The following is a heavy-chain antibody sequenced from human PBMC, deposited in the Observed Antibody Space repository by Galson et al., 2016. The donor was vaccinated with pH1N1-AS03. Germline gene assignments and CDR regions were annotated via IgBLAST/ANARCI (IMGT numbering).Heavy chain of an antibody. CDR3: ARDSMTVYGMDV. J-gene: IGHJ6*02. D-gene: IGHD2-21*02. CDR2: INHSGST. CDR1: GGSSSGYY. Sequence: ETLSLTCAVHGGSSSGYYWTWIRPPPGKGLEWIGQINHSGSTQYNQSLKSRVTLSKDTSKKQIYLKVRYVTAADTAVYYCARDSMTVYGMDVWGQGTTVTVSS. V-gene: IGHV4-34*01.